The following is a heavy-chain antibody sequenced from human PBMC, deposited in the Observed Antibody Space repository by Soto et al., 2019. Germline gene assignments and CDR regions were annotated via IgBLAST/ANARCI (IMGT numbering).Heavy chain of an antibody. Sequence: KPGGSLRLSCAASGFTFSDYYMSWIRQAPGKGLEWVSYISSSSSYTNYADSVKGRFTISRDNAKNSLYLQMNSLRAKDTAVYYCARFAGVAPGDIGGWFDPWGQGTLVTVSS. CDR3: ARFAGVAPGDIGGWFDP. V-gene: IGHV3-11*06. D-gene: IGHD3-3*01. CDR2: ISSSSSYT. J-gene: IGHJ5*02. CDR1: GFTFSDYY.